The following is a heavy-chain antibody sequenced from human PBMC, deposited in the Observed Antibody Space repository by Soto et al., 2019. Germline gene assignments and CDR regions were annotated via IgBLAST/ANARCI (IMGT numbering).Heavy chain of an antibody. CDR3: ARGSGIYGGKSYFDY. V-gene: IGHV4-34*01. D-gene: IGHD4-17*01. Sequence: SETLSLTCAVYGGSFSGYYWSWIRQPPGKGLEWIGEINHSGSTNYNPSLKSRVTISVDTSKNQFSLKLSSVTAADTAVYYCARGSGIYGGKSYFDYWGQGTLVTGSS. CDR2: INHSGST. J-gene: IGHJ4*02. CDR1: GGSFSGYY.